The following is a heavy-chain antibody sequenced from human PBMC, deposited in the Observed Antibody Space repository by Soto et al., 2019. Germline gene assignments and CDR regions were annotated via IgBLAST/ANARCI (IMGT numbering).Heavy chain of an antibody. CDR2: IYYSGST. CDR1: GGSISSGGYY. J-gene: IGHJ4*02. D-gene: IGHD3-22*01. CDR3: ARGSSDSSGYYDY. V-gene: IGHV4-31*03. Sequence: SETLSLTCTVSGGSISSGGYYWSWIRQHPWKGLEWIGYIYYSGSTYYNPSLKSRVTISVDTSKNQFSLKLSSVTAADTAVYYCARGSSDSSGYYDYWGQGXLVTVHS.